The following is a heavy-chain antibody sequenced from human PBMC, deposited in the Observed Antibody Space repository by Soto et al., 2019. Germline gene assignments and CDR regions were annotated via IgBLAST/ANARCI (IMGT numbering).Heavy chain of an antibody. Sequence: PGGSLRLCCAASGFTFSDYYMSWIRQAPGKGLEWVSYISSSGSTIYYADSVKGRFTISRDNAKNSLYLQMNSLRAEDTAVYYCARVDIVVVPAAATYYYYYGMDVWGQGTTVTVSS. CDR1: GFTFSDYY. D-gene: IGHD2-2*01. V-gene: IGHV3-11*01. CDR2: ISSSGSTI. J-gene: IGHJ6*02. CDR3: ARVDIVVVPAAATYYYYYGMDV.